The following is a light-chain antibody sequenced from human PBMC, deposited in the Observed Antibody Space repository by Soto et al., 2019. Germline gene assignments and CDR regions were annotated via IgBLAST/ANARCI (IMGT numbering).Light chain of an antibody. J-gene: IGKJ4*01. CDR3: QQYNNWPPLT. Sequence: EIVMTQSPATLSVTPGEGATLSCRASQSVSSNLAWYQQKPGQAPRLLIYGTSTRATGIPARFSGSGSGTEFTLTISSLQSEDFAVYYCQQYNNWPPLTFGGGTKVEIK. V-gene: IGKV3-15*01. CDR1: QSVSSN. CDR2: GTS.